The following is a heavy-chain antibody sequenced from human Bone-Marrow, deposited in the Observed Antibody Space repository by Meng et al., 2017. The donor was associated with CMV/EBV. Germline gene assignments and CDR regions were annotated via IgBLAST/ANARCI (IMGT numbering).Heavy chain of an antibody. Sequence: GESLKISCAASGFTFSSYAMSWVRQAPGKGLEWVSAISGSGGSTYYADSVKGRFTISRENAKNSLYLQMNSLRAEDTAVYYCTRGEPLGRYFDLWGRGTLVTVSS. CDR2: ISGSGGST. D-gene: IGHD6-6*01. J-gene: IGHJ2*01. CDR1: GFTFSSYA. CDR3: TRGEPLGRYFDL. V-gene: IGHV3-23*01.